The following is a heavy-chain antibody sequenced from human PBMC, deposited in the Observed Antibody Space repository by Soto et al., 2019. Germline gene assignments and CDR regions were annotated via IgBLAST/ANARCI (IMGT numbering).Heavy chain of an antibody. D-gene: IGHD3-3*01. CDR3: ARGDSRYDFWSRYPGFHP. V-gene: IGHV1-46*01. CDR2: INPSGGST. CDR1: GYTFTSYY. Sequence: ASVEVSCKASGYTFTSYYMHWVRQAPGQGLEWMGIINPSGGSTSYAQKFQGRVTMTRDTSTSTVYMELSSLRSEDTAVYYCARGDSRYDFWSRYPGFHPWCQGTRRTLSS. J-gene: IGHJ5*02.